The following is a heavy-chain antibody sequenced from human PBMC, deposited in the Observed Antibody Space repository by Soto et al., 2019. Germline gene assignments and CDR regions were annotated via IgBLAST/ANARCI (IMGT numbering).Heavy chain of an antibody. V-gene: IGHV1-2*02. D-gene: IGHD1-1*01. J-gene: IGHJ4*02. CDR1: GYTFSDYY. CDR3: AKEPATAKPEGVDF. Sequence: ASVKVSCKASGYTFSDYYIHWVRQAPGQGLEWMGWINPNSGGTKYAPKFQGGVTMTRDTSITTAYMELSRLRSGDTAVYYRAKEPATAKPEGVDFWGQGTLVTVSS. CDR2: INPNSGGT.